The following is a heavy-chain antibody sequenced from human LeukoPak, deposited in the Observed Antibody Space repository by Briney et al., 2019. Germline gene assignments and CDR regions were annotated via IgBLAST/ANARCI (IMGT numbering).Heavy chain of an antibody. Sequence: PGGSLRLSCAASGFTFSSYGMSWVRQAPGKGLEWVSAISPSGRNTYYADSVKGRFTISRDNSKNTLYLQMNSLRAEDTAVYYCAKDRVPIFHWGQGTLVTVSS. CDR2: ISPSGRNT. D-gene: IGHD4/OR15-4a*01. J-gene: IGHJ4*02. CDR1: GFTFSSYG. V-gene: IGHV3-23*01. CDR3: AKDRVPIFH.